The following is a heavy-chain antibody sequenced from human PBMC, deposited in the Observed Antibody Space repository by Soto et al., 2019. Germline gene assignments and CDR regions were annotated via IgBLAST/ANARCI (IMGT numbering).Heavy chain of an antibody. CDR1: GGSFSGYY. CDR2: INHSGST. CDR3: ARARIAARKGKIDY. Sequence: SETLSLTCAVYGGSFSGYYWSWIRQPPGKGLEWIGEINHSGSTNYNPSLKSRVTISVDTSKNQFSLKLSSVTAADTAVYYCARARIAARKGKIDYWGQGTLVTVSS. D-gene: IGHD6-6*01. V-gene: IGHV4-34*01. J-gene: IGHJ4*02.